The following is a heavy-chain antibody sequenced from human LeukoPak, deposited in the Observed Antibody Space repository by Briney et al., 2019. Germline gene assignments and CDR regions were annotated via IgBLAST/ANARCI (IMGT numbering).Heavy chain of an antibody. CDR3: ARSGYDILTVLLPDYYYYGMDA. J-gene: IGHJ6*02. V-gene: IGHV4-39*01. CDR2: IYYSGST. CDR1: GGSISSSSYY. D-gene: IGHD3-9*01. Sequence: SETLSLTCTVSGGSISSSSYYWGWIRQPPGKGLEWIGSIYYSGSTYYNPSLKSRVTISVDTSKNQFSLKLSSVTAADTAVYYCARSGYDILTVLLPDYYYYGMDAWGQGTTVTVSS.